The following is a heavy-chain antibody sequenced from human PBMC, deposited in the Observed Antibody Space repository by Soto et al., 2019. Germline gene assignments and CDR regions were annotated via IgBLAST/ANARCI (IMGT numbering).Heavy chain of an antibody. V-gene: IGHV1-2*04. J-gene: IGHJ5*02. D-gene: IGHD3-3*01. CDR2: INPNSGGT. CDR3: ARGPKYYDFWSGYNWFDP. CDR1: GYTFTGYY. Sequence: GASVKVSCKASGYTFTGYYMHWVRQAPGQGLEWMGWINPNSGGTNYAQKFQGWVTMTRDTSISTAYMELSRLRSDDTAVYYCARGPKYYDFWSGYNWFDPWGQGTLVTVSS.